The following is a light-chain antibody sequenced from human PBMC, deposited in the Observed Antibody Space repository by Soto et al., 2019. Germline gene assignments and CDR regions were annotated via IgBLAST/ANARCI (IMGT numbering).Light chain of an antibody. V-gene: IGKV3-15*01. CDR2: GAS. CDR1: QTINNN. CDR3: QQYNNWPQT. J-gene: IGKJ1*01. Sequence: VMTQAPATLSVSPGERATLSCRASQTINNNVAWYQLKDGQVPRLVICGASTRATDIPARFSGSGSGTEFTLTISSLQSEDFAQYHCQQYNNWPQTLGQGTKVDIK.